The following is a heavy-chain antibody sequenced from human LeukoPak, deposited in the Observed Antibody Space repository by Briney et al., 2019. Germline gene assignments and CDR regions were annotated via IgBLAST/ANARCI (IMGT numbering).Heavy chain of an antibody. CDR3: AKGGTDSCYTGNAY. D-gene: IGHD2-15*01. V-gene: IGHV3-23*01. CDR2: ICVSDGST. Sequence: QPGGSLRLSCAASGFTFSSYAMSWVRQAPGKGLEWVSSICVSDGSTYYADSVKGRFLISRDNSKDTLYLQMNRLRAEDTARYYCAKGGTDSCYTGNAYWGQGALVTVSS. CDR1: GFTFSSYA. J-gene: IGHJ4*02.